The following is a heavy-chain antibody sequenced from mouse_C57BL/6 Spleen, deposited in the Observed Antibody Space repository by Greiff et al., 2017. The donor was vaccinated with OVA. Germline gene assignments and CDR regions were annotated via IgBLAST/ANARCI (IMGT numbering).Heavy chain of an antibody. D-gene: IGHD1-1*01. J-gene: IGHJ1*03. Sequence: EVKLQESGPGLVKPSQSLSLTCSVTGYSITSGYYWNWIRQFPGNKLEWMGYISYDGSNNYNPSLKNRISITRDTSKNQFFLKLNSVTTEDTATYYCAREDNYYGSSYGYFDVWGTGTTVTVSS. CDR1: GYSITSGYY. CDR2: ISYDGSN. V-gene: IGHV3-6*01. CDR3: AREDNYYGSSYGYFDV.